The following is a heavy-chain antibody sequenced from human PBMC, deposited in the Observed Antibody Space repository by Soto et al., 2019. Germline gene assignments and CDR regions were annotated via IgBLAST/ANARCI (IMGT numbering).Heavy chain of an antibody. CDR3: ARDSGGMDV. V-gene: IGHV1-3*01. Sequence: VKVSCKTSRFTFTCYSLYWVRQAPGQRLEWMGWINAGNGNTKYSQKFQGRVIITRDTSASTAYMELRSLRSEDTAVYYCARDSGGMDVWGQGTTVTVSS. CDR2: INAGNGNT. CDR1: RFTFTCYS. J-gene: IGHJ6*02.